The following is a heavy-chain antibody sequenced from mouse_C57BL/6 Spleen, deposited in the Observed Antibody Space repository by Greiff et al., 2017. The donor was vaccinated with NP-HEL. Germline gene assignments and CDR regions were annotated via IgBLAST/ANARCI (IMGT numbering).Heavy chain of an antibody. CDR3: ARGWDNWYFGV. CDR2: IYPRSGNT. V-gene: IGHV1-81*01. Sequence: QVQLKQSGAELARPGASVKLSCTASGYTFTSYGISWVKQRTGQGLEWIGEIYPRSGNTYYNETFKGKATLTADKSSSTAYMELRSLTSEDSAVYFCARGWDNWYFGVWGTGTTVTVSS. D-gene: IGHD4-1*01. CDR1: GYTFTSYG. J-gene: IGHJ1*03.